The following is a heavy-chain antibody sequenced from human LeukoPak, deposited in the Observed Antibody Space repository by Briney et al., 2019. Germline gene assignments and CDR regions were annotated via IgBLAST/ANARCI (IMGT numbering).Heavy chain of an antibody. Sequence: SETLSLTCTVSGGSISSNSCYWAWIRQPPGKGLEWIGSIYYSGSTYYNPSLMSRVTISVDTSKNQFSLKLSSVTAADTAVYYCARVGSGSYLDYWGQGTLVTVSS. D-gene: IGHD3-10*01. J-gene: IGHJ4*02. CDR1: GGSISSNSCY. CDR3: ARVGSGSYLDY. V-gene: IGHV4-39*07. CDR2: IYYSGST.